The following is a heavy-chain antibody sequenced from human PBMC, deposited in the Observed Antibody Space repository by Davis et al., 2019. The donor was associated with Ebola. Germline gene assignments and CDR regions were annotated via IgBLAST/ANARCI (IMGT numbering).Heavy chain of an antibody. CDR3: ARGLAIWSGSTLYYYYGMDV. D-gene: IGHD3-3*01. V-gene: IGHV3-74*01. Sequence: GESLKISCAASGFTFSSYWMHWVRQAPGKGLVWVSRINSDGSSTSYADSVKGRFTISRDNAKNTLYLQMNSLRAEDTAVYYCARGLAIWSGSTLYYYYGMDVWGQGTTVTVSS. CDR2: INSDGSST. CDR1: GFTFSSYW. J-gene: IGHJ6*02.